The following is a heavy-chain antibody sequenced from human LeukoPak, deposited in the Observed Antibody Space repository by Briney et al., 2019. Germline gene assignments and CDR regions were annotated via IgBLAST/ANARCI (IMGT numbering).Heavy chain of an antibody. CDR2: IYYSGST. CDR3: ARQSYSSSGGFDY. D-gene: IGHD6-13*01. V-gene: IGHV4-59*01. CDR1: GVSISSYY. J-gene: IGHJ4*02. Sequence: SETLSLTCTVSGVSISSYYWSWIRQPPGKGLEWIGYIYYSGSTNYNPSLKSRVTISVDTSKNQFSLKLSSVTAADTAVYYCARQSYSSSGGFDYWGQGTLVTVSS.